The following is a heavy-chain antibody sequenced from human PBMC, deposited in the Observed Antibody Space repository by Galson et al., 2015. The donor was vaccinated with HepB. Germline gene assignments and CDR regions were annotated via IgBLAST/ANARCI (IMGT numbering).Heavy chain of an antibody. J-gene: IGHJ4*02. V-gene: IGHV3-21*01. Sequence: SLRLSCAASGFTFSSYSMNWVRLAPGKGLEWVSSISSSSSYIYYADSVKGRFTISRDNAKNSLYLQMNSLRAEDTAVYYCARGRQPVRGPNGPWYFDYWGQGTLVTVSS. CDR2: ISSSSSYI. CDR3: ARGRQPVRGPNGPWYFDY. D-gene: IGHD3-16*01. CDR1: GFTFSSYS.